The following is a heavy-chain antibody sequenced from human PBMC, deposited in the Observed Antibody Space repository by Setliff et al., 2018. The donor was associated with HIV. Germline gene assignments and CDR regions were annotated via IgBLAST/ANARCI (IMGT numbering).Heavy chain of an antibody. V-gene: IGHV4-59*02. D-gene: IGHD2-2*01. CDR3: ARDDSIVLVPAIMRGDGFDF. CDR1: DDSVSTFY. Sequence: SETLSLTCTVSDDSVSTFYWNWIRQPPGRGLEWIGYISNYGSPSYSPSLESRVTILLDTSKNQFSLRLSSVTAADTAVYYCARDDSIVLVPAIMRGDGFDFWGQGRMVTVSS. J-gene: IGHJ3*01. CDR2: ISNYGSP.